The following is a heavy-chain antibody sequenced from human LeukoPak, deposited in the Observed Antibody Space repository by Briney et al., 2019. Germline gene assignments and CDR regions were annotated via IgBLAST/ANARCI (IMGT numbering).Heavy chain of an antibody. CDR3: ARWPYSSSYYFDY. CDR2: ITSGTTYI. J-gene: IGHJ4*02. Sequence: PGGSLRLSCAASGFTFSDYNMNWVRQSPEKGLEWVSSITSGTTYIYYADSVRGRFTLSRDNAKNSLYPQMNSLRAEDTAVYYCARWPYSSSYYFDYWGQGTLVTVSS. D-gene: IGHD6-6*01. CDR1: GFTFSDYN. V-gene: IGHV3-21*01.